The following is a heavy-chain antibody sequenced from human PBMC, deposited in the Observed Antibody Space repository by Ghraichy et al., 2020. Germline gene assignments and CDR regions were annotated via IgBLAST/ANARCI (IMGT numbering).Heavy chain of an antibody. D-gene: IGHD3-16*01. J-gene: IGHJ4*02. Sequence: SETLSLTCAVYGGSFSGYYWSWIRQPPGKGLEWIGEINHSGSTNYNPSLKSRVTISVDTSKNQFSLKLTSVTAADTAVYYCARALGYWGQGTLVTVSS. V-gene: IGHV4-34*01. CDR1: GGSFSGYY. CDR3: ARALGY. CDR2: INHSGST.